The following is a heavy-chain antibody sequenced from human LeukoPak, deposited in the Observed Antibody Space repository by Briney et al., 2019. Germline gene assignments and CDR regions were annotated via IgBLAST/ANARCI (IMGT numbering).Heavy chain of an antibody. CDR3: ARPMYNWNDGGYYYGMDV. J-gene: IGHJ6*02. V-gene: IGHV3-33*01. CDR2: IWYDGSNK. D-gene: IGHD1-20*01. Sequence: GGSLRLSCAASGFTFSSYGMHWVRQAPGKGLEWVAVIWYDGSNKHYADSVKGRFTISRDNSKNTLYLQMNSLRAENTAVYYCARPMYNWNDGGYYYGMDVWGQGTTVTVSS. CDR1: GFTFSSYG.